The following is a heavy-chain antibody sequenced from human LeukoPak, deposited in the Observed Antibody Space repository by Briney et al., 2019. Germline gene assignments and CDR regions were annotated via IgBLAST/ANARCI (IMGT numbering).Heavy chain of an antibody. J-gene: IGHJ5*02. D-gene: IGHD3-10*01. Sequence: SVKVSCKASGGTFSSYAISWVRQAPGQGLEWMGGIIPIFGTANYAQKFQGRVTITADESTSTAYMELSSLRSEDTAVYYCARDGRGENWFAPWGQGTLVTVSS. CDR2: IIPIFGTA. CDR1: GGTFSSYA. CDR3: ARDGRGENWFAP. V-gene: IGHV1-69*01.